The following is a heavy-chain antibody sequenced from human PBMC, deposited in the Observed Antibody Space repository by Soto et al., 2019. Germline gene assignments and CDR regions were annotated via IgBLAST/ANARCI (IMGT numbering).Heavy chain of an antibody. J-gene: IGHJ5*02. CDR3: ARGAYGSGSSPNWFDP. D-gene: IGHD3-10*01. CDR1: GASINSYY. V-gene: IGHV4-4*07. CDR2: FSTTGST. Sequence: SETLSLTCTVSGASINSYYWSWIRQPAGKGLEWLGRFSTTGSTNYNPSLESRVTMSVDTSKNQFSLKLNSVTAADTAVYYCARGAYGSGSSPNWFDPWGQGTLVTVSS.